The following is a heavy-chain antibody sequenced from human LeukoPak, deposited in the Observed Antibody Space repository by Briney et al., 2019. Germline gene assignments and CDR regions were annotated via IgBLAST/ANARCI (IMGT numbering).Heavy chain of an antibody. Sequence: GGSLRLSCAASRFTLNDFYMSWIRQAPGKGLEWVSDIGSSDNIISYADSVKGRFTISRDIAKNSLYLQVNSLRVEDTAVYYCAREVVAGTFDSWGQSTLVTVSS. CDR1: RFTLNDFY. CDR3: AREVVAGTFDS. V-gene: IGHV3-11*01. CDR2: IGSSDNII. J-gene: IGHJ4*02. D-gene: IGHD6-19*01.